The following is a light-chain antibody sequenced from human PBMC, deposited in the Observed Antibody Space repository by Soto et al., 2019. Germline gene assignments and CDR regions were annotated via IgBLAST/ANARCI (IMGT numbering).Light chain of an antibody. J-gene: IGKJ2*01. CDR1: QSINSW. Sequence: DIRMTQSPSTLSASIGDRVTITCRASQSINSWLAWYQQKPGKAPKLLIYDASNLASGVPTRFSGNGSGTEFSVVISSLQPGDFATYYCQQYDTYSYSFGQGTKLE. CDR3: QQYDTYSYS. V-gene: IGKV1-5*01. CDR2: DAS.